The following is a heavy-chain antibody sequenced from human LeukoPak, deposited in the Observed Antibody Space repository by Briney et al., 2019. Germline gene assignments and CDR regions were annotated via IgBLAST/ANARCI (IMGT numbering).Heavy chain of an antibody. J-gene: IGHJ4*02. CDR2: INPNSGGT. D-gene: IGHD5-24*01. CDR3: ARDYQMATISWGN. Sequence: ASVKVSCKASGYTFTGYYMHWVRQAPGQGLEWMGWINPNSGGTNYAQKSQGRVTMTRDTSISTAYMELSRLRSDDTAVYYCARDYQMATISWGNWGQGTLVTVSS. V-gene: IGHV1-2*02. CDR1: GYTFTGYY.